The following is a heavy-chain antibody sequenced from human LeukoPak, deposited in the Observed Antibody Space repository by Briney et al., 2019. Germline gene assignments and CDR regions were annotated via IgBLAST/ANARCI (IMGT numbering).Heavy chain of an antibody. CDR1: GFIVSSND. V-gene: IGHV3-23*01. D-gene: IGHD1-26*01. CDR3: TKRGAEVGETVAPGDY. CDR2: IGGSGSA. Sequence: GGSLRLSCAASGFIVSSNDMTWVRQAPGKGLEWVSGIGGSGSAYYADSVKGRFSISRDNSKNTLYLQMDSLRAEDTAVYYCTKRGAEVGETVAPGDYWGQGTLLTVSS. J-gene: IGHJ4*02.